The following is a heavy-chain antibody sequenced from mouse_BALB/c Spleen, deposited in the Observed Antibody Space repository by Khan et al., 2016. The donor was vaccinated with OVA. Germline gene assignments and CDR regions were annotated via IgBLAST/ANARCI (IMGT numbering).Heavy chain of an antibody. CDR2: ISYSGRT. CDR3: AMGRTY. D-gene: IGHD4-1*01. J-gene: IGHJ3*01. V-gene: IGHV3-2*02. Sequence: EVKLLESGPGLVKPSQSLSLTCTVTGYSITSDYAWNWIRQFPGNKLEWMGYISYSGRTSYNPSLKSQISVTRDTSKNQFFLQLNSVTTEDTATYYCAMGRTYWGQGTLVTVSA. CDR1: GYSITSDYA.